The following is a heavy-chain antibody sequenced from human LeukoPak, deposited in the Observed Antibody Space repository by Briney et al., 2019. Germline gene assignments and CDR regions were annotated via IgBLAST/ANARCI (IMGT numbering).Heavy chain of an antibody. Sequence: GASVKVSCKASGYTFTSYGISWVRQAPGQGLEWMGGIIPIFGTANYAQKFQGRVTITADESTSTAYMELSSLRSEDTAVYYCARSEIVATISGGHPYNWFDPWGQGTLVTVSS. CDR3: ARSEIVATISGGHPYNWFDP. V-gene: IGHV1-69*13. J-gene: IGHJ5*02. D-gene: IGHD3-10*02. CDR2: IIPIFGTA. CDR1: GYTFTSYG.